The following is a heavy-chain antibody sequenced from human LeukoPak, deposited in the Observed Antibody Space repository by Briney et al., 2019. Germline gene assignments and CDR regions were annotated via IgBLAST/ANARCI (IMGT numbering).Heavy chain of an antibody. V-gene: IGHV4-39*01. D-gene: IGHD6-13*01. J-gene: IGHJ4*02. CDR1: GGSISSSSYF. Sequence: SETLSLTCTVSGGSISSSSYFWGWIRQPPGKVLEWIATIYYSGSTYYNPSLKSRVSISINTSTNQFSLKLSSVTAADTAVYHCASYPYDSSWSNWGQGTLVTVSS. CDR3: ASYPYDSSWSN. CDR2: IYYSGST.